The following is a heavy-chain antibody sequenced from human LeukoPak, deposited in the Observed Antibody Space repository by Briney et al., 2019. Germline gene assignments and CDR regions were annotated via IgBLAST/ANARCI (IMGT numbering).Heavy chain of an antibody. J-gene: IGHJ3*02. V-gene: IGHV3-30*14. CDR3: ARDSPYSSSWDDAFDI. CDR1: GFTFSSYA. CDR2: ISYDGSNK. D-gene: IGHD6-13*01. Sequence: GRSLRLSCAAPGFTFSSYAMHWVRQAPGKGLEWVAVISYDGSNKYYADSVKGRFTISRDNSKNTLYLRMNSLRAEDTAVYYCARDSPYSSSWDDAFDIWGQGTMVTVSS.